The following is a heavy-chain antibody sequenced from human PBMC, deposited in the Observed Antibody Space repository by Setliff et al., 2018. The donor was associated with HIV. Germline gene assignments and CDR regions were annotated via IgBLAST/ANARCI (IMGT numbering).Heavy chain of an antibody. CDR2: ISDTGRT. Sequence: TLSLTCGVSGGSINSGGYYWSWIRQHPGKGLEWIGHISDTGRTSYNPSLNSRVTMSVDTSKNQFSLKLTSVTAADTAVYYCALTAHNLLRGYMDVWGKGTKVTVSS. CDR3: ALTAHNLLRGYMDV. J-gene: IGHJ6*03. V-gene: IGHV4-31*11. CDR1: GGSINSGGYY. D-gene: IGHD7-27*01.